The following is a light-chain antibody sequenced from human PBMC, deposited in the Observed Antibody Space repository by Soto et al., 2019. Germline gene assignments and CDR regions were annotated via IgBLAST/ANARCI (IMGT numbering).Light chain of an antibody. Sequence: DIVMTQSPDSLAVSLGERATINCKSSQSVFYSSNNKNYLAWYQQKPGQPPKLLIYWASTRESGVPDRFSGSGSGTEFTLTISSLQSEDFAVYYCQQYNNWPYTFGQGTKLEIK. CDR1: QSVFYSSNNKNY. CDR2: WAS. J-gene: IGKJ2*01. CDR3: QQYNNWPYT. V-gene: IGKV4-1*01.